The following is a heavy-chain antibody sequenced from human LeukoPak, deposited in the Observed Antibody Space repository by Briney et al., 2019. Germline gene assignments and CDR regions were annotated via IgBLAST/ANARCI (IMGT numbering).Heavy chain of an antibody. CDR2: INPNNGGT. D-gene: IGHD3-9*01. Sequence: ASVKVSCKSSGYTFNGYYMHWVRQAPGQGLEWMGWINPNNGGTKYAQNFQGRVTMTRDTSISTAYMELDRLRFDDTAVYYCARHIDYDIFTGYVSWGRGTLVTVSS. CDR1: GYTFNGYY. CDR3: ARHIDYDIFTGYVS. J-gene: IGHJ4*02. V-gene: IGHV1-2*02.